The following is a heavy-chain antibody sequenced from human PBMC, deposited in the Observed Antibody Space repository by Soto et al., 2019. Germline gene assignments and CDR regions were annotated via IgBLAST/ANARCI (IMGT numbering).Heavy chain of an antibody. CDR3: AKNPGYNSGWYSIDS. Sequence: QVQLVESGGGVVQPGRSLRLSCAASGFTFSNYGMHWVRQAPGKGLEWVAVISYDGSNKYYADSVKGRFTISRDNSTNTLYLQMNSLRVEDTAMYYCAKNPGYNSGWYSIDSWGQGTLVTVSS. V-gene: IGHV3-30*18. CDR1: GFTFSNYG. D-gene: IGHD6-19*01. CDR2: ISYDGSNK. J-gene: IGHJ4*02.